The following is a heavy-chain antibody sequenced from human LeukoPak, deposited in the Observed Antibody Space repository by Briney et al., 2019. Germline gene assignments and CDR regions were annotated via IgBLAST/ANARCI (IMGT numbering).Heavy chain of an antibody. D-gene: IGHD5-18*01. CDR2: FDPEDGET. CDR3: AGGGSGYSYGLFHY. V-gene: IGHV1-24*01. J-gene: IGHJ4*02. CDR1: GYTLTELS. Sequence: ASVKVSCKVSGYTLTELSMHWVRQAPGKGLEWMGGFDPEDGETIYAQKFQGRVTMTEDTSTDTAYMELSSLRSEDTAVYYCAGGGSGYSYGLFHYWGQGTLVTVSS.